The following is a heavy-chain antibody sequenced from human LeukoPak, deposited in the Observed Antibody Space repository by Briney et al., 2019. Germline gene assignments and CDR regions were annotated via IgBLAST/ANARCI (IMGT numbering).Heavy chain of an antibody. J-gene: IGHJ4*02. D-gene: IGHD3-22*01. V-gene: IGHV3-7*01. CDR2: IRHDGSET. Sequence: GGSLRLSCAASGFPFSSYWMSWVRQAPGKGLEWVANIRHDGSETYYVDSLRGRFTISRDNAKNLVYLQMSSLRAEDTAIYYCAKSSYYDSSGFYREYYFDYWGQGTLVPVSS. CDR3: AKSSYYDSSGFYREYYFDY. CDR1: GFPFSSYW.